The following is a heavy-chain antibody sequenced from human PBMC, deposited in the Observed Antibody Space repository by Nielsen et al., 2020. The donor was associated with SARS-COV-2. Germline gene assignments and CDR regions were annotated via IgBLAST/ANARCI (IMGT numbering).Heavy chain of an antibody. CDR1: GFTFSSYW. CDR2: IKQDGSEK. V-gene: IGHV3-7*01. J-gene: IGHJ4*02. D-gene: IGHD6-13*01. CDR3: ARASSSWADYFDY. Sequence: GESLKISCAASGFTFSSYWMSWVRQAPGKGLEWVANIKQDGSEKYYVDSVKGRFTISRGNAKNSLYLQMNSLRAEDTAVYYCARASSSWADYFDYWGQGTLVTVSS.